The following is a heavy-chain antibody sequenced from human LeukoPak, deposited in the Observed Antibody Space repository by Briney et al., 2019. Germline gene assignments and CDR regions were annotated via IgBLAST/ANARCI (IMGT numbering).Heavy chain of an antibody. D-gene: IGHD6-13*01. CDR3: ARDRFSGIAAAGPLGDY. V-gene: IGHV1-69*04. CDR1: GGTFSSYA. Sequence: SVKVSCKASGGTFSSYAISWVRQAPGQGLEWMGRIIPILGIANYAQKFQGRVTITADKSTSTAYMELSSLRSEDTAVYYCARDRFSGIAAAGPLGDYWGQGTLVTVSS. J-gene: IGHJ4*02. CDR2: IIPILGIA.